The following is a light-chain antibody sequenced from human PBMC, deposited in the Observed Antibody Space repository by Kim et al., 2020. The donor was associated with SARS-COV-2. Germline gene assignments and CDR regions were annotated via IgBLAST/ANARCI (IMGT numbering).Light chain of an antibody. CDR2: DVS. V-gene: IGLV2-14*03. CDR1: GSDVGGYNY. Sequence: GQSITISGTGSGSDVGGYNYVSWYQQHPGKAPKVMIYDVSNRPSGVSNRFSGSKSGNTASLIISGLQAEDEADYYCSSYTSSSSVVFGGGTQLTVL. J-gene: IGLJ2*01. CDR3: SSYTSSSSVV.